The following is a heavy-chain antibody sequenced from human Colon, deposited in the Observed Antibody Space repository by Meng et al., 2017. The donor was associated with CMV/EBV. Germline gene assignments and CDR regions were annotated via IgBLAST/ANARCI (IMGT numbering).Heavy chain of an antibody. J-gene: IGHJ4*02. D-gene: IGHD4-17*01. V-gene: IGHV3-64*02. Sequence: GESLKISCAVSGFAFSSYSMYWVRQAPGKGLEYVSAISSDGRNTYYADSVKGRFTISRDNSKSTLFLQMGSLRPEDTAVYYCATDPSTVTTNYWGQGTLVNVSS. CDR1: GFAFSSYS. CDR3: ATDPSTVTTNY. CDR2: ISSDGRNT.